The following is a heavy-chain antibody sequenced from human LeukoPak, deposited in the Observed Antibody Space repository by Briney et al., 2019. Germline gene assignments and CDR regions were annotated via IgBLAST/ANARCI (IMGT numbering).Heavy chain of an antibody. CDR1: GFTFSNFW. D-gene: IGHD2-2*01. V-gene: IGHV3-74*01. Sequence: GGSLRLSCVGSGFTFSNFWMHWVRQAPGKGLVWVSRINSDGSSTSYADPVKGRFTISRDNAKNTLYLQMNSLRAEDTAVYYCARVLSACSSTSCYNWFDPWGQGTLVTVSS. CDR3: ARVLSACSSTSCYNWFDP. CDR2: INSDGSST. J-gene: IGHJ5*02.